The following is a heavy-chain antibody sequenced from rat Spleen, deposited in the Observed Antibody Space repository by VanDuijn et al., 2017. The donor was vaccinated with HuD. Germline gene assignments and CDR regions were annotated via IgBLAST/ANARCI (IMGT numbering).Heavy chain of an antibody. CDR3: AKEDFDY. J-gene: IGHJ2*01. CDR1: GFTFSSFA. CDR2: ITSGGSNT. Sequence: EVQLVESGGGLVQPGRSLKLSCAASGFTFSSFAMAWVRQAPKKGLEWVATITSGGSNTYYPDSVKGRFTISRDNAKSTLYLQMDSLRSEDTATYYCAKEDFDYWGQGVMVTVSS. V-gene: IGHV5-25*01.